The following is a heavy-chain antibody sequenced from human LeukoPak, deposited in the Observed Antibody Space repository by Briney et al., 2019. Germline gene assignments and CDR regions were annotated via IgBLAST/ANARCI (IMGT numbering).Heavy chain of an antibody. J-gene: IGHJ4*02. CDR2: IYYSGST. D-gene: IGHD2-2*01. CDR1: GGSINNYY. Sequence: PSETLSLTCTVSGGSINNYYWSWIRQPPGKGLEWIGYIYYSGSTNYNPSLKSRVTISVDRSKNQFSLKLRSVTAADTAVYYCTRLQVVPAVTPGSDFDYWGQGTLVTVSS. CDR3: TRLQVVPAVTPGSDFDY. V-gene: IGHV4-59*08.